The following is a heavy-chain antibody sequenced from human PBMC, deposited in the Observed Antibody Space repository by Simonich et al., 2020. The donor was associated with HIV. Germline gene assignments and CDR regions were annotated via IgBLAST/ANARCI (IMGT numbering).Heavy chain of an antibody. CDR2: IYYSGST. D-gene: IGHD5-12*01. CDR3: ARLYSGYDNYFQH. CDR1: GGSISSYY. Sequence: QVQLQESGPGLVKPSETLSLTCTVSGGSISSYYWSWLRQPPGKGLEWIGYIYYSGSTNYTPSLKSRVTISVDTSKNQFSRKLSSVTAADTAVYYCARLYSGYDNYFQHWGQGTLVTVSS. V-gene: IGHV4-59*01. J-gene: IGHJ1*01.